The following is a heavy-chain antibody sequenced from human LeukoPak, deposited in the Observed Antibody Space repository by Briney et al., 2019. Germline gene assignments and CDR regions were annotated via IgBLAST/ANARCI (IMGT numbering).Heavy chain of an antibody. CDR1: GFTVSSNY. CDR2: ISTSSSYI. Sequence: GGSLRLSCAASGFTVSSNYMNWVRQAPGKGLEWVSSISTSSSYIYYADSVKGRFIISRDNAKKSLYLQMNSLRAEDTAVYHCAKDGEYCSGGSCSFFDYWGQGTLVTVSS. V-gene: IGHV3-21*01. J-gene: IGHJ4*02. D-gene: IGHD2-15*01. CDR3: AKDGEYCSGGSCSFFDY.